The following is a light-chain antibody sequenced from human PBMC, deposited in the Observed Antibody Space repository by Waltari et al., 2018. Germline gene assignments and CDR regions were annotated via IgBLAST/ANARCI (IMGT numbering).Light chain of an antibody. J-gene: IGLJ2*01. Sequence: QSVLTQPPSASGTPGQRVTISCSGSSSNIGSNPVNWYQQLPGTVPKLLIFSNSQRPSGVPDRFSGSKSGTSASLAISGLQSEDEADYYCAAWDDSLNGVVFGGGTKLTVL. CDR1: SSNIGSNP. CDR2: SNS. V-gene: IGLV1-44*01. CDR3: AAWDDSLNGVV.